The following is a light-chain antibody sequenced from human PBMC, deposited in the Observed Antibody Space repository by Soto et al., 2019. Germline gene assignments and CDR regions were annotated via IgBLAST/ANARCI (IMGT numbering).Light chain of an antibody. Sequence: ELVVTQSPATLSVSPGERATLSCRASQSVSSNLAWYQQKPGQAPRLLIYGASTRATGIPARFSGSGSGTEFPLTISSLQSEYFAVFYCQQYNIWPFTLGQRTKLE. CDR3: QQYNIWPFT. J-gene: IGKJ2*01. V-gene: IGKV3-15*01. CDR2: GAS. CDR1: QSVSSN.